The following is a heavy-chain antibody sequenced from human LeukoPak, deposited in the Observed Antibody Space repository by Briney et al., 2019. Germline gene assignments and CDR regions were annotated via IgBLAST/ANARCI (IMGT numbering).Heavy chain of an antibody. CDR2: INPNSGGT. CDR1: GYTFTGYY. D-gene: IGHD6-19*01. V-gene: IGHV1-2*02. Sequence: GASVKVSCKASGYTFTGYYMHWVRQAPGQGLEWMGWINPNSGGTDYAQKFQGRVTMTRDTSISTAYMELSRLRSDDTAVYYCVREDSSGREYYWGQGTLVTVSS. J-gene: IGHJ4*02. CDR3: VREDSSGREYY.